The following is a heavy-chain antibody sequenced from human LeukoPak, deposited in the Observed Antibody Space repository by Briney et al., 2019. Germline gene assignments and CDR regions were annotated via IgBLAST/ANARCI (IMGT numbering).Heavy chain of an antibody. CDR3: ARFSSGMEYYFDY. V-gene: IGHV1-18*01. CDR2: ISAYNGNT. D-gene: IGHD1-1*01. J-gene: IGHJ4*02. Sequence: ASVKVSCKASGYTFTSYGISWVRQAPGQGLEWMGWISAYNGNTNYAQKLQGRVTMTTDTSTSTAYVELRSLRSDDTAVYYCARFSSGMEYYFDYWGQGTLVTVSS. CDR1: GYTFTSYG.